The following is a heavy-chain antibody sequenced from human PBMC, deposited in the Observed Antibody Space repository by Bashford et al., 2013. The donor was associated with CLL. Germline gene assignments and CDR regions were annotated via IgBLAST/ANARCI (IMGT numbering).Heavy chain of an antibody. J-gene: IGHJ4*02. V-gene: IGHV1-69*04. CDR1: GYSFSSYA. Sequence: SVKVSCKGSGYSFSSYAITWVRQAPGQGLEWMGTVMPLFPVPNYAQNVQGRVTISADIRTATAYMEVSSLRSDDLGVYFCVRGGVKDGDLDYWGQGTLVTVSS. CDR3: VRGGVKDGDLDY. D-gene: IGHD4-17*01. CDR2: VMPLFPVP.